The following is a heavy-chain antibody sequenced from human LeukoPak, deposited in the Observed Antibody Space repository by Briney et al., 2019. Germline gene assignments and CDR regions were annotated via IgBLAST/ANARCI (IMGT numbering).Heavy chain of an antibody. CDR2: ISSSSSYI. J-gene: IGHJ5*02. D-gene: IGHD1-7*01. V-gene: IGHV3-21*01. CDR3: VRGVGVSRFNYLDP. CDR1: GFTFSSYS. Sequence: GSLRLSCAASGFTFSSYSMNWVRQAPGKGLEWISSISSSSSYIYYADSVKGRFTISRDNSKNTLYLQMNSLRDDDTAVYYCVRGVGVSRFNYLDPWGQGTLVIVSS.